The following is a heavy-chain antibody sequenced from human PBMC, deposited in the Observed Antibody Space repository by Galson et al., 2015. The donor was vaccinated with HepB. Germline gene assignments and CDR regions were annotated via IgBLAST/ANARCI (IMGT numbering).Heavy chain of an antibody. J-gene: IGHJ6*02. V-gene: IGHV3-7*01. CDR3: ARDRMVRGALGYYFYFDIDV. CDR2: IKQHGSEK. CDR1: GFTFGYYC. D-gene: IGHD3-10*01. Sequence: SLRLSCAASGFTFGYYCMSWVRQAPGKGLEWVANIKQHGSEKNYVDSVKGRFTISRDNAKNSLFLQMNSLRAEDTAVYYCARDRMVRGALGYYFYFDIDVWGQGTTVAVSS.